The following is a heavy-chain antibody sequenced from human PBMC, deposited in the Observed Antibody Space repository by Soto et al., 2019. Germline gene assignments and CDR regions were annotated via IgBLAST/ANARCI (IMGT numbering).Heavy chain of an antibody. CDR3: VRDKFDYYESSGYYHPGDH. Sequence: PGGSLRLSCAASGFTFSSYGMHWVRQAPGKGLEWVAVIWYDGSKKYYGDSVKGRFTISRDNSKNTLYLQMNSLRAEDTAVYYCVRDKFDYYESSGYYHPGDHWGQGTLVTVAS. CDR1: GFTFSSYG. J-gene: IGHJ5*02. D-gene: IGHD3-22*01. CDR2: IWYDGSKK. V-gene: IGHV3-33*01.